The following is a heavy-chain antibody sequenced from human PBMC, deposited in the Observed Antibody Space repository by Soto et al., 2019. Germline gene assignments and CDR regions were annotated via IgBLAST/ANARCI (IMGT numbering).Heavy chain of an antibody. CDR1: GYNFNTHW. V-gene: IGHV3-15*01. Sequence: PGGSLRLSCAGSGYNFNTHWMGWVRQFPGKVLEWVGRIKSKTDGGTTDYAEPVKCRFAISRDDSNNMVYLQMNSLKIEDTAVYYCTTDSYSSIIIVRFDYWGHGTLVTVSS. CDR2: IKSKTDGGTT. CDR3: TTDSYSSIIIVRFDY. J-gene: IGHJ4*01. D-gene: IGHD2-2*01.